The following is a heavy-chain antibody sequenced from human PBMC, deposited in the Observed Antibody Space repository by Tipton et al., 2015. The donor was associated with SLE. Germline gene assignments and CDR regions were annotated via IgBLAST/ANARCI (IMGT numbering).Heavy chain of an antibody. CDR3: AREPTLYVWGSYRFDY. CDR1: GFTFSSYA. CDR2: ISYDGSNK. V-gene: IGHV3-30-3*01. Sequence: SLRLSCAASGFTFSSYAMHWVRQAPGKGLEWVAVISYDGSNKYYADSVKGRFTISRDNSKNTLYLQMNSLRAEDTAVYYCAREPTLYVWGSYRFDYWGQGTLVTVSS. J-gene: IGHJ4*02. D-gene: IGHD3-16*02.